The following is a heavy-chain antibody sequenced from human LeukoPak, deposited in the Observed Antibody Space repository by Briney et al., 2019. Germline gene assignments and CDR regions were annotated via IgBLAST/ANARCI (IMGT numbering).Heavy chain of an antibody. CDR1: GFTVSSNY. J-gene: IGHJ6*03. D-gene: IGHD4-11*01. V-gene: IGHV3-53*01. CDR2: IYSGGST. Sequence: GGSLRLSCAASGFTVSSNYMSWVRQAPGKGLEWVSVIYSGGSTYYADSVKGRFTISRDNSKNTLYLQMNSLRAEDTAVYYCARSYSNYPDYYYYYYMGVWGKGTTVTVSS. CDR3: ARSYSNYPDYYYYYYMGV.